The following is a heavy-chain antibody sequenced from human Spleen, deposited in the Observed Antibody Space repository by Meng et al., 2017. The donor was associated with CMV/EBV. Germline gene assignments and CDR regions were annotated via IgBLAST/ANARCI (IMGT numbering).Heavy chain of an antibody. D-gene: IGHD3-3*01. Sequence: SLKISCAASGFTVSSNYMSWVRQAPGKGLEWVSGISWNSGNIGYADSVKGRFTISRDNARNSLYLQMNSLRGEDTALYYCVKDFWSTSYGMDVWGQGTTVTVSS. V-gene: IGHV3-9*01. CDR3: VKDFWSTSYGMDV. J-gene: IGHJ6*02. CDR1: GFTVSSNY. CDR2: ISWNSGNI.